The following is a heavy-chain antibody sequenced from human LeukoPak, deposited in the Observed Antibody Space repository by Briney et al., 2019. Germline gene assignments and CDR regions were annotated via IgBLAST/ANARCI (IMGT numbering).Heavy chain of an antibody. CDR3: AKDQGGGSYLFDY. CDR1: GFTFSSYG. J-gene: IGHJ4*02. CDR2: IRYDGSNK. V-gene: IGHV3-30*02. D-gene: IGHD1-26*01. Sequence: GGSLRLSCAASGFTFSSYGMHWVRQAPDKGLEWVAFIRYDGSNKYYADSVKGRFTISRDNSKNTLYLQMNSLRAEDTAVYYCAKDQGGGSYLFDYWGQGTLVTVSS.